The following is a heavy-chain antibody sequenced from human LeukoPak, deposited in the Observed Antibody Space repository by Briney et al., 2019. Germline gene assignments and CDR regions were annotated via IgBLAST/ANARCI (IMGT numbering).Heavy chain of an antibody. J-gene: IGHJ4*02. CDR3: ATHPNTVTTPDH. V-gene: IGHV4-59*08. D-gene: IGHD4-17*01. CDR2: IYYTGIT. CDR1: GGSICYYY. Sequence: SETLSLTCTVSGGSICYYYWSWIRQPPGKGLEWIGYIYYTGITNYNPSLKSRVTISIDTSKNQFSLRLTSVTAADTAVYYCATHPNTVTTPDHWGQGTLVTVSS.